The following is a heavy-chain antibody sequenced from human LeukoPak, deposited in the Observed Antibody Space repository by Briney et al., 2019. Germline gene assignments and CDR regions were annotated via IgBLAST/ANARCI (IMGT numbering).Heavy chain of an antibody. J-gene: IGHJ4*02. Sequence: GRSLRLSCAASGFTFSSYAMHWVRQAPGKGLEWVAVISYDGSNKYYADSVKGRFTISRDNSKNTLYLQMNSLRAEDTAVYYCARARGYCSSTSCEQYFDYWGQGTLVTVSS. CDR2: ISYDGSNK. D-gene: IGHD2-2*01. CDR1: GFTFSSYA. CDR3: ARARGYCSSTSCEQYFDY. V-gene: IGHV3-30-3*01.